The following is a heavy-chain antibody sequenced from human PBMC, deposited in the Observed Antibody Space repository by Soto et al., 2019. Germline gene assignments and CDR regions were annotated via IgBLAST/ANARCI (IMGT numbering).Heavy chain of an antibody. CDR3: ARTHITDFGGGNCFDP. CDR2: IIPIFGTA. D-gene: IGHD3-3*01. J-gene: IGHJ5*02. CDR1: VGTFSSYA. Sequence: QVRLVQSGAEVKKPGSSVKVSCKASVGTFSSYAISWVRQAPGQGLEWMGGIIPIFGTANYAQKFQGRVMITADESTSTAYMELSSLRSEDTAVYYYARTHITDFGGGNCFDPWGQGTLVTVSS. V-gene: IGHV1-69*01.